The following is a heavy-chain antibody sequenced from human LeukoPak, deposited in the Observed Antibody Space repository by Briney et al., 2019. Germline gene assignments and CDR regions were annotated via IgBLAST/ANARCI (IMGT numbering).Heavy chain of an antibody. CDR3: AAQKDPRPFDH. CDR2: LNPSSGGT. CDR1: GGTISSHA. J-gene: IGHJ4*02. V-gene: IGHV1-2*02. Sequence: ASVKVSCKASGGTISSHAINWVRQAPGQGLEWMGWLNPSSGGTLSAQKFQGRVTMSRDTSISTAYMELSELRSDDTAVYYCAAQKDPRPFDHWGQGTLISVSS.